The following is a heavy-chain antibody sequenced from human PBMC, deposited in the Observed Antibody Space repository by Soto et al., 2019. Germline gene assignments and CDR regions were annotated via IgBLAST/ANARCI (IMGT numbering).Heavy chain of an antibody. CDR3: VXXGRXXXXXDY. V-gene: IGHV4-30-4*01. CDR2: IYYSGST. J-gene: IGHJ4*02. Sequence: QVQLQESGPGLVKPSQTLSLTCTVSGXSIXXXDSYXXWIRQPPXRGLEWLGYIYYSGSTYYNPSLKSRVGXSXXXXXXXXXXXXXXXXXXXXXXXXXVXXGRXXXXXDYWGQGTLVTVSS. CDR1: GXSIXXXDSY.